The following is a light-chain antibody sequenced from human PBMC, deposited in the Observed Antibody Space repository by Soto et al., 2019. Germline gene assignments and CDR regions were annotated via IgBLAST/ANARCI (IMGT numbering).Light chain of an antibody. CDR3: QKFNTAPLT. J-gene: IGKJ5*01. V-gene: IGKV1-27*01. Sequence: DIQMTQSPSSLSASVGDRVTITCRASQDISVYLAWYQQKPGKVPKLLIYSASTLQSGVPSRFSGSRAGTDFSLTISTLQPEDVATYYCQKFNTAPLTFGQGTRLEIK. CDR1: QDISVY. CDR2: SAS.